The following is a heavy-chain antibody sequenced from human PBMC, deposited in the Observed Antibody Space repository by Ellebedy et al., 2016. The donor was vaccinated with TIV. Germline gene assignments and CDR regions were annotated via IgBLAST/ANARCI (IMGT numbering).Heavy chain of an antibody. V-gene: IGHV5-51*01. CDR1: GYSFATYW. D-gene: IGHD6-19*01. Sequence: GESLKISCKGSGYSFATYWIAWVRQMPGKGLEWMGVIYPDDYRVIYSPSFQGQVTTSADKSINTAYLQWSSLKASDTAMYYCATGLAGYGYWGQGTLVTVSS. J-gene: IGHJ4*02. CDR3: ATGLAGYGY. CDR2: IYPDDYRV.